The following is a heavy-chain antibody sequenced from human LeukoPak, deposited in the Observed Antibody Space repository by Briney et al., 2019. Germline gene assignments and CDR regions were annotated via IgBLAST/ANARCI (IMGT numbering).Heavy chain of an antibody. D-gene: IGHD3-10*01. CDR2: ISFDESNK. CDR3: AKDKSMARGIISDYFDY. J-gene: IGHJ4*02. V-gene: IGHV3-30*18. CDR1: GFTFSRYG. Sequence: PGRSLRLSCAASGFTFSRYGVHWVRQAPGKGLEWVASISFDESNKYIADSVKGRFTVSRDNSKNILYLQMNSLRAEDTAVYYCAKDKSMARGIISDYFDYWGQGTLVTVSS.